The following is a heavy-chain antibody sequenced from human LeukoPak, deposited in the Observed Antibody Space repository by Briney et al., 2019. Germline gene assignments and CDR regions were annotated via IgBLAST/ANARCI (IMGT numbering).Heavy chain of an antibody. Sequence: SETLSLTCTVSGGSINSNSFYWGWSRQPPGKGLEWIGIGSRSYRGSTYYSPSLKSRITISVDMAKSQSSLRLSSVTAADTAVYYCASNLRFLEWLPDSWGQGTLVTVSS. D-gene: IGHD3-3*01. CDR1: GGSINSNSFY. CDR3: ASNLRFLEWLPDS. CDR2: RSYRGST. J-gene: IGHJ4*02. V-gene: IGHV4-39*01.